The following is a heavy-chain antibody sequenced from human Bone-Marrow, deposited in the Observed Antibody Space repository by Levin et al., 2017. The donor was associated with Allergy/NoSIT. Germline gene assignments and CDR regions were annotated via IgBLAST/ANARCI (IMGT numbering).Heavy chain of an antibody. D-gene: IGHD1-26*01. V-gene: IGHV3-23*01. CDR2: ISISGSST. J-gene: IGHJ5*02. Sequence: PGGSLRLSCSAFGFTFSRYTMTWLRQFPGRGLGLEWVSSISISGSSTFYADSARGRFTVYRDNYESVLYLQMNSLRVEDTAVYYCTRSVVPDTWEGFDAWGQGTQVTVSS. CDR1: GFTFSRYT. CDR3: TRSVVPDTWEGFDA.